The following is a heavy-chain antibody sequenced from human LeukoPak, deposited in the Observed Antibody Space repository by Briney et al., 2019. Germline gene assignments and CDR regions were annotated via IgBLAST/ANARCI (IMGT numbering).Heavy chain of an antibody. J-gene: IGHJ3*02. V-gene: IGHV4-31*03. CDR3: ARFRRNYYDSSGSLAFDI. Sequence: SQTLSLTCTVSGGSISSGGYYWSWIRQHPGKGLEWIGYIYYSGSTYYNPSLESRVTMSVDTSNNQFSLKLSSVTAADTAVYYCARFRRNYYDSSGSLAFDIWGQGTMDTVSS. CDR2: IYYSGST. CDR1: GGSISSGGYY. D-gene: IGHD3-22*01.